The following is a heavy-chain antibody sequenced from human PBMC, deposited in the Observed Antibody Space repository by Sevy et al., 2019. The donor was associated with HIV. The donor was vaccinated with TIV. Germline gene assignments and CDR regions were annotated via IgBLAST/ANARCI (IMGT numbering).Heavy chain of an antibody. CDR2: ISSSSDYI. CDR1: GFTFSSYT. CDR3: ARETGNGECGFYFDY. Sequence: GGSLRLSCAASGFTFSSYTINWVRQAPGKGLEWVSSISSSSDYIYYADSVKGRFTISRDNAKNSLYLQMNSLRAEDTAVYYCARETGNGECGFYFDYWGQGTLVTVSS. J-gene: IGHJ4*02. D-gene: IGHD1-1*01. V-gene: IGHV3-21*01.